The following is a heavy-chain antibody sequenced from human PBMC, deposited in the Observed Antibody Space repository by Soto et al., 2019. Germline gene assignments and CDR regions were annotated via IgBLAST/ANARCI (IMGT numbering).Heavy chain of an antibody. V-gene: IGHV4-59*01. Sequence: KPSETLSLTCTVSGGSISSYYWSWIRQLPGRGLEWIGYIYYSGSTNYNPSLKSRVTISVDTSKNQFSLKLSSVTAADTAVYYCARDHGEADAFDIWGQGTMVTVSS. CDR1: GGSISSYY. J-gene: IGHJ3*02. D-gene: IGHD3-10*01. CDR2: IYYSGST. CDR3: ARDHGEADAFDI.